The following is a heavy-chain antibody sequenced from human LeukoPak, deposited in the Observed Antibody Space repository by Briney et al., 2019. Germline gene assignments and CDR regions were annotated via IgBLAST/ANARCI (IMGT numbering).Heavy chain of an antibody. CDR1: GFTFSSYG. CDR2: IWYGGSNK. D-gene: IGHD4-23*01. CDR3: AKTGDYGGNLALDY. Sequence: QSGGSLRLSCAASGFTFSSYGMHWVRQAPGKGLEWVAVIWYGGSNKYYADSVKGRFTISRDNSKNTLYLQMNSLRAEDTAVYYRAKTGDYGGNLALDYWGQGTLVTVSS. J-gene: IGHJ4*02. V-gene: IGHV3-30*02.